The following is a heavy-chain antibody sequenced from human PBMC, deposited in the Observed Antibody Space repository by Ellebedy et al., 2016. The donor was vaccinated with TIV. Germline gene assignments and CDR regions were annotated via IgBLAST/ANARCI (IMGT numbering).Heavy chain of an antibody. D-gene: IGHD6-19*01. Sequence: SETLSLTXGVSGGSISSSKWWSWVRQPPGKGLEWIGEIYHSGSTSYNPSLKSRVTISLDKSKNQFSLKLSSVTAADTAVYYCARSAVAGTSVVYWGQGTLVTVSS. J-gene: IGHJ4*02. V-gene: IGHV4-4*02. CDR1: GGSISSSKW. CDR3: ARSAVAGTSVVY. CDR2: IYHSGST.